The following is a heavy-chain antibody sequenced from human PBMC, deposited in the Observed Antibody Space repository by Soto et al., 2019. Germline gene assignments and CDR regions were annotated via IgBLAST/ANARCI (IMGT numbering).Heavy chain of an antibody. D-gene: IGHD3-9*01. CDR2: IYYSGST. CDR1: GGSISSYY. V-gene: IGHV4-59*01. J-gene: IGHJ6*02. Sequence: SETLSLTCTVSGGSISSYYWSWIRQPPGKGLEWIGYIYYSGSTNYNPSLKSRVTISVDTSKNQFSLKLSSVTAADTAVYYCARDGQYYDILTGYYTSRYYYYGMDVWSQGTTVTVSS. CDR3: ARDGQYYDILTGYYTSRYYYYGMDV.